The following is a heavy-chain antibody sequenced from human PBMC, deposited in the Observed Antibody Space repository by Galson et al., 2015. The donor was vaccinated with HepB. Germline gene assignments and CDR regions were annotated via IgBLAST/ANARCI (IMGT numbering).Heavy chain of an antibody. Sequence: SGKVSCKPSGYTFTGYYMHWVRQAPGQGLEWMGRINPNSGGTNYAQKFQGRVTMTRDTSISTAYMELSRLRSDDTAVYYCARATYYYDSSGYLHWGQGTLVTVSS. CDR3: ARATYYYDSSGYLH. CDR2: INPNSGGT. J-gene: IGHJ4*02. D-gene: IGHD3-22*01. V-gene: IGHV1-2*06. CDR1: GYTFTGYY.